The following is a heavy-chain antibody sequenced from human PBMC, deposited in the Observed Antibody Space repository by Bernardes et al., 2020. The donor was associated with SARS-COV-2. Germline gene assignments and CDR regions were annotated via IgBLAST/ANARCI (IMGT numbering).Heavy chain of an antibody. J-gene: IGHJ6*02. CDR3: ARVGYSSSWHKYYYYGMDV. CDR2: INPNSGGT. D-gene: IGHD6-13*01. CDR1: GYTFTGYY. V-gene: IGHV1-2*02. Sequence: ASVKVSCKASGYTFTGYYMHWVRQAPGQGLEWMGWINPNSGGTNYAQKFQGRVTMTRDTSISTAYMELSRLRSDDTAVYYCARVGYSSSWHKYYYYGMDVWGQGTTVTVSS.